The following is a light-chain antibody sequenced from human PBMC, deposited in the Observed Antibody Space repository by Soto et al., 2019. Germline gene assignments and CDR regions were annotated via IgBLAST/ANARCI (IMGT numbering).Light chain of an antibody. CDR1: QSITSW. CDR3: QQYHSYPIT. CDR2: KAS. J-gene: IGKJ5*01. V-gene: IGKV1-5*03. Sequence: DIQMTQSPSTLSASVGDRVTITCRARQSITSWLAWYQQKPGRAPKLLIYKASSLESGVPSRFSGSGSGTEFTLTISSLQPDDFATYYCQQYHSYPITFGQGTRLEIK.